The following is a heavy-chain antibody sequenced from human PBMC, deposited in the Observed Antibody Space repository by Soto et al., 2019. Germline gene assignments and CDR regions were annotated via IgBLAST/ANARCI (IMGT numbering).Heavy chain of an antibody. D-gene: IGHD2-15*01. Sequence: PGGSLRLSCAASGFTFSSYAMSWVRQAPGKGLEWVSAISGSGGSTYYADSVKGRFTISRDNSKNTLYLQMNSRRAEDTAVYYCAKDNRYCSGGSCLSSLDYWGQGTLVTVSS. CDR3: AKDNRYCSGGSCLSSLDY. V-gene: IGHV3-23*01. CDR2: ISGSGGST. CDR1: GFTFSSYA. J-gene: IGHJ4*02.